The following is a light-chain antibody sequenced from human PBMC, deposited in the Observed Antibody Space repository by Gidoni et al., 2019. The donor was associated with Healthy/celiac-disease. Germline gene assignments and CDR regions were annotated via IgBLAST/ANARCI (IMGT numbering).Light chain of an antibody. CDR1: KLGDKY. CDR2: QDS. Sequence: SYELTQPPSVSVSPGHTASITCSGDKLGDKYACWSQQTPGQSPVLVIYQDSKRPSGIPERFSGSNSGNTATLTISGTQAMDEADYYCQAWDSSTVVFGGGTKLTVL. J-gene: IGLJ2*01. V-gene: IGLV3-1*01. CDR3: QAWDSSTVV.